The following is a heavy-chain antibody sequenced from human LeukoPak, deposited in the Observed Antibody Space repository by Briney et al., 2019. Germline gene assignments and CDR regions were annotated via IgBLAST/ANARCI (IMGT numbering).Heavy chain of an antibody. D-gene: IGHD6-13*01. V-gene: IGHV1-8*01. J-gene: IGHJ3*02. CDR3: ARGNRLYSSSWSSLPFDI. CDR1: GYTFTSYN. Sequence: ASVTVSCKASGYTFTSYNINWVRQATGQGLEWMGWTNPKSGYTGYVQKFQGRVTMTRNTSISTAYMELSSLRSEDTAVYYCARGNRLYSSSWSSLPFDIWGQGTMVTVSS. CDR2: TNPKSGYT.